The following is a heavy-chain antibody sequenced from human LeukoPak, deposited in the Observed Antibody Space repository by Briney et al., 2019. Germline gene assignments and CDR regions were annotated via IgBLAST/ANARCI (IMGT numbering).Heavy chain of an antibody. CDR2: IIPNSGGT. Sequence: ASVKVSCKASGYTFTGYYMHWVRQALGQGLEWMGWIIPNSGGTNYAQKFQGRVTMTRDTSIGTAYMELSRLRSDDTAVYYCARGMFKRYSSGWYYFDYWGQGTLVTVSS. D-gene: IGHD6-19*01. CDR3: ARGMFKRYSSGWYYFDY. V-gene: IGHV1-2*02. J-gene: IGHJ4*02. CDR1: GYTFTGYY.